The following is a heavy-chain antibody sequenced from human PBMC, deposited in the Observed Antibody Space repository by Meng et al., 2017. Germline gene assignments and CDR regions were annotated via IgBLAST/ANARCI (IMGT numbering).Heavy chain of an antibody. J-gene: IGHJ4*02. CDR1: CWTNNRCDG. CDR2: NYSGGNN. CDR3: ASWIYSCGWQ. D-gene: IGHD6-19*01. V-gene: IGHV4/OR15-8*02. Sequence: QVQVSGSGRVMGKSSGTLSRTVVVCCWTNNRCDGWCRGRQPPEKGQEWIGKNYSGGNNNYNPSLKSGVTISIDKYKNQFPLKLSSVTAADTAVYYCASWIYSCGWQWGQGTLVTVSS.